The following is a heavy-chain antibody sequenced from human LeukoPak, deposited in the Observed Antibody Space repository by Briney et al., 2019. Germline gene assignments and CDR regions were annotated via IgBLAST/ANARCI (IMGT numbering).Heavy chain of an antibody. D-gene: IGHD6-25*01. J-gene: IGHJ5*01. CDR3: AKSSGWTLNWFDS. Sequence: GGSLRLSCSASGFTFSEYSMAWVRQTPGKGLEWVSAISDSAFATYYTASVKGRFPISRDNSKNTLYLQMNNLRAEDTALYYCAKSSGWTLNWFDSWGQGTLVTVSS. CDR2: ISDSAFAT. CDR1: GFTFSEYS. V-gene: IGHV3-23*01.